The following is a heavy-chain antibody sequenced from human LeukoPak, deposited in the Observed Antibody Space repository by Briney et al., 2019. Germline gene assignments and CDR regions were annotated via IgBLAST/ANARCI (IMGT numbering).Heavy chain of an antibody. CDR3: AARNGIAFDY. D-gene: IGHD6-13*01. V-gene: IGHV1-46*01. J-gene: IGHJ4*02. CDR1: GYTFTSYG. CDR2: INPSGGST. Sequence: ASVKVSCKASGYTFTSYGISWVRQAPGQGLEWMGIINPSGGSTSYAQKFQGRVTMTRDTSTSTVYMELSSLRSEDTAVYYCAARNGIAFDYWGQGTLVTVSS.